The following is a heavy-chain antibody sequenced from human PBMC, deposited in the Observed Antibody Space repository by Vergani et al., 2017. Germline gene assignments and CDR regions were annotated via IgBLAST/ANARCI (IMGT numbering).Heavy chain of an antibody. D-gene: IGHD6-19*01. CDR2: VSSSSSFK. V-gene: IGHV3-21*02. Sequence: DVQLVESGGGLVQSGGSLRLSCAASGFSFSRYSMNWVRQAPGKGLEWVASVSSSSSFKNYADSVRGRFIVSRDNAKNSLYLDMDTLTGEDTGVYYCARDQEEQWLVLTFVSSYRLDLWGRGTLVTVPS. CDR1: GFSFSRYS. J-gene: IGHJ2*01. CDR3: ARDQEEQWLVLTFVSSYRLDL.